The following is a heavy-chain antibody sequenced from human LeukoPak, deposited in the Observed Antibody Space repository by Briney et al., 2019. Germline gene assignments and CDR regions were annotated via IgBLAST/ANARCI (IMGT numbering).Heavy chain of an antibody. CDR2: LNPSGGST. D-gene: IGHD1-14*01. J-gene: IGHJ3*02. V-gene: IGHV1-46*01. CDR3: ARTLGLPDDAFDI. Sequence: PGASVKVSCKASGYTFTSYYMHWVRQAPGQGLEWMGILNPSGGSTSYVQKLQGRVIMTRDTSTSTVYMEMSSLKSDDTAIYYCARTLGLPDDAFDIWGHGTMVTVS. CDR1: GYTFTSYY.